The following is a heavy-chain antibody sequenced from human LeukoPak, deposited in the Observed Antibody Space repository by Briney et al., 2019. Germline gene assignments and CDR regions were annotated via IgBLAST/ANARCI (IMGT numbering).Heavy chain of an antibody. CDR2: ISTYNSDT. V-gene: IGHV1-18*01. J-gene: IGHJ4*02. Sequence: ASVKVSCKASGYTFTSYGISWVRQAPGQGPEWMGWISTYNSDTDYAQKLQGRVTLTTDTSTSTAYMELRSLTSDDTAVYYCARDPGQYYDILTGYYTPYYFDYWGQGTLVAASS. CDR1: GYTFTSYG. D-gene: IGHD3-9*01. CDR3: ARDPGQYYDILTGYYTPYYFDY.